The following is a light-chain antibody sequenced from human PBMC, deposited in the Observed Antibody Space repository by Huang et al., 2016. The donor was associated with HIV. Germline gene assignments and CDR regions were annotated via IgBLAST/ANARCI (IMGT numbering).Light chain of an antibody. J-gene: IGKJ4*01. CDR3: LQGTHWPLT. CDR1: QRLAHRDGTTD. Sequence: DVVMTQSPLSLPVTPGQPASISCRSSQRLAHRDGTTDVSWYHQRPGQSPRRLIYKVANRDSGVPDRFSGGGSGTDFTPQISRVEAEDIGVYYCLQGTHWPLTFGGGTKVEIK. V-gene: IGKV2-30*02. CDR2: KVA.